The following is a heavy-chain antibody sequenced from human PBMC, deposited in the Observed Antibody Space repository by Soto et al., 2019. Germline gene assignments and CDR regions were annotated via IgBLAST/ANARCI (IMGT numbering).Heavy chain of an antibody. J-gene: IGHJ6*02. D-gene: IGHD3-3*01. CDR3: AREALRSEYHTPHYHYVMDV. V-gene: IGHV3-21*01. CDR1: GFTFSSYS. Sequence: GGSLRLSCAASGFTFSSYSMNWVRQAPGKGLEWVSSISSSSSYIYYADSVKGRFTISRDNAKNSLYLQMNSLRAEDTAVYYCAREALRSEYHTPHYHYVMDVWGQGTTVTVSS. CDR2: ISSSSSYI.